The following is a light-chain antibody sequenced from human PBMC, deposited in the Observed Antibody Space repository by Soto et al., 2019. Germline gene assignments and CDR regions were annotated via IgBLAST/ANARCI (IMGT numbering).Light chain of an antibody. CDR1: NIGSKS. V-gene: IGLV3-21*04. J-gene: IGLJ2*01. CDR3: QVWDSDHVV. CDR2: YDS. Sequence: SYELTQPTSVSVAPGKTARISCGGNNIGSKSVHWYQQKPGQAPVVVIYYDSDRPSGIPERFSGSNSGNTATLTISRVEAGDEADYYCQVWDSDHVVFGGGTKLTVL.